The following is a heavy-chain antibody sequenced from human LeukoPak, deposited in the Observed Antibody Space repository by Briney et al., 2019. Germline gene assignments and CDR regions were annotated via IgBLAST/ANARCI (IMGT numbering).Heavy chain of an antibody. CDR2: IYYSGST. V-gene: IGHV4-59*08. CDR3: ARQQYYYDNSGSWFYYYGMDV. Sequence: SETLSLTCTVSGGSISSYYWSWIRQPPGKGLEWIGYIYYSGSTNYNPSLKSRVTISVDTSKNQFSLKLSSVTAADTALYYCARQQYYYDNSGSWFYYYGMDVWGPGTTVTVPS. CDR1: GGSISSYY. D-gene: IGHD3-22*01. J-gene: IGHJ6*02.